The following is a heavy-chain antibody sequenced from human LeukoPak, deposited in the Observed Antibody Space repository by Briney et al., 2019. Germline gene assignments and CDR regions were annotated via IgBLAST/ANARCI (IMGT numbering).Heavy chain of an antibody. CDR2: IYYSGST. Sequence: PSETLSLTCTVSGGSISSSSYYWGWIRQPPGKGLEWIGSIYYSGSTYYNPSLKSRVTISVDTSKNQFSLKLSSVTAADTAVYYCARAREEVDRRVDWYFDLWGRGTLVTVSS. V-gene: IGHV4-39*07. CDR3: ARAREEVDRRVDWYFDL. J-gene: IGHJ2*01. D-gene: IGHD5-12*01. CDR1: GGSISSSSYY.